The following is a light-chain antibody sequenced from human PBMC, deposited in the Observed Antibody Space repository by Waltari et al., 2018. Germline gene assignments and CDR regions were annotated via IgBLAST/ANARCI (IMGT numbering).Light chain of an antibody. V-gene: IGKV1-39*01. Sequence: DIQMTQSPSSLSASVGDRVTITCRARQSISSYSNWYQQKPGKAPKLLIYAASSLQSGVPSRLRGSGSGTDFTLTISSLQPEDFATYYCQQSYSTPRTFGQGTKVEIK. CDR2: AAS. CDR1: QSISSY. J-gene: IGKJ1*01. CDR3: QQSYSTPRT.